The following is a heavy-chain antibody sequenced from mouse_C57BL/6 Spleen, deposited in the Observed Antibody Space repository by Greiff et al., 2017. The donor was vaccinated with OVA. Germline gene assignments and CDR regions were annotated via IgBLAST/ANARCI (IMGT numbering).Heavy chain of an antibody. D-gene: IGHD1-1*01. CDR2: INPKDGGT. CDR1: GYTFTDYY. Sequence: EVQLQQSGPELVKPGASVKISCKASGYTFTDYYMNWVKQSHGKSLEWIGDINPKDGGTSYNQKFKGKATLTVDKSSSTAYMELRSLTSEDSAVYYCARGGYYYGSPWFAYWGQGTLVTVSA. CDR3: ARGGYYYGSPWFAY. J-gene: IGHJ3*01. V-gene: IGHV1-26*01.